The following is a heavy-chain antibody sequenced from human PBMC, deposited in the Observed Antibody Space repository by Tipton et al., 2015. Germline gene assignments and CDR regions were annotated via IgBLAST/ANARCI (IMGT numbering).Heavy chain of an antibody. Sequence: SLRLSCAASGFIFDDYAMHWVRQAPGKGLEWVSGINWNSGIIDYADSVQGRFTISRDNAKNSLYLQLNSLRAEDTAVYYCANSNYFGSGHYGLDLWGQGTTVTVSS. CDR1: GFIFDDYA. CDR2: INWNSGII. CDR3: ANSNYFGSGHYGLDL. V-gene: IGHV3-9*01. J-gene: IGHJ6*02. D-gene: IGHD3-10*01.